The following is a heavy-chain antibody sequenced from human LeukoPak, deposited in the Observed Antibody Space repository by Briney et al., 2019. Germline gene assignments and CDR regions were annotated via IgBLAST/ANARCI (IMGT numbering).Heavy chain of an antibody. CDR2: IYHSGST. Sequence: PSETLSLTCAVSGYSISSGYYWGWIRQPPGKGPEWIGSIYHSGSTYYNPSLKSRVTISVDTSKNQFSLKLSSVTAADTAVYYCASGDSYGFFDYWGQGTLVTVSS. D-gene: IGHD5-18*01. CDR3: ASGDSYGFFDY. V-gene: IGHV4-38-2*01. J-gene: IGHJ4*02. CDR1: GYSISSGYY.